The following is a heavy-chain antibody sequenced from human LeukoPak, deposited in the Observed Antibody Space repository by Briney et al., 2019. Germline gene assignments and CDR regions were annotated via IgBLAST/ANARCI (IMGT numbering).Heavy chain of an antibody. D-gene: IGHD2-15*01. CDR3: ARDTHGGRTRNYYYGMDV. CDR1: GGSISSYY. J-gene: IGHJ6*02. CDR2: IYYTGST. Sequence: SETLSLTCTVSGGSISSYYWSWIRQPPGKGLEWIGYIYYTGSTNYNSSLKSRLTISVDTSKNQFSLKLSSVTAADTAVYYCARDTHGGRTRNYYYGMDVWGQGTTVTVSS. V-gene: IGHV4-59*01.